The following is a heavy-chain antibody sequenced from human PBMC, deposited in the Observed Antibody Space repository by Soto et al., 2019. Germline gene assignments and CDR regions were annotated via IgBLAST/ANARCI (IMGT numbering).Heavy chain of an antibody. D-gene: IGHD2-15*01. J-gene: IGHJ4*02. V-gene: IGHV3-48*03. CDR3: ARDSNGGNFDY. CDR2: ISSSGSTI. CDR1: GFTFSSYE. Sequence: GGSLRLSCAASGFTFSSYEMNWVRQAPGKGLEWVSYISSSGSTIYYADSVKGRFTISRDNAKNSLYLQMNSLRAEDTAVYYCARDSNGGNFDYWGQGTLVTVPS.